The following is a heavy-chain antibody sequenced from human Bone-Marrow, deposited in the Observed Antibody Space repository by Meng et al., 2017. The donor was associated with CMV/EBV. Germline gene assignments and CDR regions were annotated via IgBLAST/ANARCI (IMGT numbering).Heavy chain of an antibody. J-gene: IGHJ4*02. CDR2: INPNSGGT. CDR1: GYTFTGYY. V-gene: IGHV1-2*02. D-gene: IGHD5-18*01. CDR3: ARGYSYGYSWYFDY. Sequence: ASVKVSCKASGYTFTGYYIHWVRQAPGQGLEWMGWINPNSGGTSYAQKFQGRVTMTRDTSISTAYMELSSLRSDDTAVYYCARGYSYGYSWYFDYWGQGTLVTASS.